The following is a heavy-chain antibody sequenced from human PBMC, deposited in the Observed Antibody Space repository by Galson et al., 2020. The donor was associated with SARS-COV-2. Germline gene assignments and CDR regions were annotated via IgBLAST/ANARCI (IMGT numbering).Heavy chain of an antibody. J-gene: IGHJ4*02. CDR3: ASYLKYGDYFDY. Sequence: SETLSLTCAVSGGSISSGGYSWSWIRQPPGKGLEWIGYIYYSGSTYYNPSLKSRVTISVDTSKNQFSLKLSSVTAADTAVYYCASYLKYGDYFDYWGQGTLVTVSS. V-gene: IGHV4-30-4*07. CDR2: IYYSGST. CDR1: GGSISSGGYS. D-gene: IGHD4-17*01.